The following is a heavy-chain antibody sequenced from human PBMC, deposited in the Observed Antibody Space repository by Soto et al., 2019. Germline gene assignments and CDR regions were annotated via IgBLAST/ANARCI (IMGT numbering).Heavy chain of an antibody. CDR3: ATWGAYCGGDCYSQPAFDI. J-gene: IGHJ3*02. CDR2: ISWDGGST. D-gene: IGHD2-21*02. Sequence: GGSLRLSCAASGFTFSSYTMHWVRQAPGKGLEWVSLISWDGGSTYYADSVKGRFTISRDNSKNSLYLQMNSLRTEDTALYYCATWGAYCGGDCYSQPAFDIWDQGTMVTVSS. CDR1: GFTFSSYT. V-gene: IGHV3-43*01.